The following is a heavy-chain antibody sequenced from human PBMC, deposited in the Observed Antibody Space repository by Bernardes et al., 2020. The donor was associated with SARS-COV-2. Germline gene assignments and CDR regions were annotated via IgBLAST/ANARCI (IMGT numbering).Heavy chain of an antibody. CDR1: GGSFSGY. Sequence: SETPSPTCAVYGGSFSGYWSWIRQPPGKGLEWIGEINHSGGTKYNPSLKSRVSISVDTSKNQFSLRLNSVTAADTAVYYCTRPGGRHFDLWDQGSLVTVSS. CDR2: INHSGGT. J-gene: IGHJ4*02. V-gene: IGHV4-34*01. D-gene: IGHD2-8*02. CDR3: TRPGGRHFDL.